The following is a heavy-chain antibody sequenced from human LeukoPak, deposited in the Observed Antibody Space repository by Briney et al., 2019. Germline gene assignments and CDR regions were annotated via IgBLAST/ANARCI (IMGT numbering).Heavy chain of an antibody. CDR1: GYTSTGYY. CDR3: ARVPPGYSSSYLDY. CDR2: INPNSGGT. D-gene: IGHD6-13*01. J-gene: IGHJ4*02. Sequence: GASVKVSCKASGYTSTGYYMHWVRQAPGQGLEWMGWINPNSGGTNYAQKFQGRVTMTRDTSISTAYMELSRLRSDDTAVYYCARVPPGYSSSYLDYWGQGTLVTVSS. V-gene: IGHV1-2*02.